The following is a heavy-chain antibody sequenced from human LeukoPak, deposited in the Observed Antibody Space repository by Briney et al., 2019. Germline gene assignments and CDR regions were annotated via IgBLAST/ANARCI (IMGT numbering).Heavy chain of an antibody. J-gene: IGHJ5*02. Sequence: PGGSLRLSCAASGFTFSSYAMSWVRQAPGKGLEWVSAISVSGGSTYYADSVKGRFTISRDNSKNTLYLQMNSLRAEDTAVYYCAKDPPYYDSSGVNWFDPWGQGTLVTVSS. CDR1: GFTFSSYA. V-gene: IGHV3-23*01. CDR2: ISVSGGST. CDR3: AKDPPYYDSSGVNWFDP. D-gene: IGHD3-22*01.